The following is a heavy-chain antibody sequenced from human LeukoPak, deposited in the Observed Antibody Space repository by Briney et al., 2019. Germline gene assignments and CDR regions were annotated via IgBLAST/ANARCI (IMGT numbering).Heavy chain of an antibody. V-gene: IGHV3-64*01. Sequence: GGSLRLSCAASGFTFTSYAMTWVRQAPGKGLEYVSTINSNGGSTYYANSVKGRFTISRDNSKNTLYLQMGSLRAEDMAVYYCARARATIDFDYWGQGTLVTVSS. D-gene: IGHD5-24*01. CDR2: INSNGGST. CDR3: ARARATIDFDY. J-gene: IGHJ4*02. CDR1: GFTFTSYA.